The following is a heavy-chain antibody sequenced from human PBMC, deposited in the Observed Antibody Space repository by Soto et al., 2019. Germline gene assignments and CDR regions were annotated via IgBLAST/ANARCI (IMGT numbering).Heavy chain of an antibody. CDR2: IYYSGNT. CDR1: GGSISSGGYY. CDR3: ARHHDS. Sequence: PETLSLTCTVSGGSISSGGYYWGWIRQPPGKGLEWIGNIYYSGNTYYNPSLKRRVSISIDTSKNQFSLKLSSVTAADTAVYYCARHHDSWGQGTLVTVSS. V-gene: IGHV4-39*01. J-gene: IGHJ4*02.